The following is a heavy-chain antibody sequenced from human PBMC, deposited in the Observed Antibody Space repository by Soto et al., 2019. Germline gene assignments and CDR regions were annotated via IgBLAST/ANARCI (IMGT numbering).Heavy chain of an antibody. CDR3: ARGKSSGPLYYFDT. CDR2: IKESGFA. J-gene: IGHJ4*02. Sequence: PSETLSLTCGVYNGSFSDYFWNWIRQPPGKGLEWIGEIKESGFATYNPSLKRRVTMSVDTANNQFSLKVTSVTAADTAVYYCARGKSSGPLYYFDTWGQGXLVTVYS. D-gene: IGHD6-19*01. CDR1: NGSFSDYF. V-gene: IGHV4-34*01.